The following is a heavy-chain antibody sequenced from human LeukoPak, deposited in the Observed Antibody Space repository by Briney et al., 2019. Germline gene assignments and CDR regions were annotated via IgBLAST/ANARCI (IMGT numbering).Heavy chain of an antibody. CDR2: INHSGST. V-gene: IGHV4-34*01. J-gene: IGHJ6*04. D-gene: IGHD3-10*01. CDR3: ARVDVTMVRGVADYYYYYGMDV. Sequence: PSETLSLTCAVYGGPFSGYYWSWIRQPPGKGLEWIGEINHSGSTNYNPSLKSRVTISVDTSKNQFSLKLSSVTAAVTAVYYCARVDVTMVRGVADYYYYYGMDVWGKGTTVTVSS. CDR1: GGPFSGYY.